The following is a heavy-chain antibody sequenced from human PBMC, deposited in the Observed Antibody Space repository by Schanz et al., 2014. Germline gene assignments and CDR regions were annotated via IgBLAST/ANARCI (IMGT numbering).Heavy chain of an antibody. D-gene: IGHD2-15*01. CDR1: GFTFSSYA. Sequence: EVQLLESGGGLVQPGGSLRLSCAASGFTFSSYAMSWVRQAPGKGLEWVSSISSSSSYIYYADSVKGRFTISRDNAKNSLYLQMNSLRAEDTAVYYCARDRGYCSGGSCLTFDYWGRGTLVTVSS. CDR3: ARDRGYCSGGSCLTFDY. J-gene: IGHJ4*02. CDR2: ISSSSSYI. V-gene: IGHV3-21*01.